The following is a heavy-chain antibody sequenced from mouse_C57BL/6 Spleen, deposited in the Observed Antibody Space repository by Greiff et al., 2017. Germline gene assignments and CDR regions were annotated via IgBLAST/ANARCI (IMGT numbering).Heavy chain of an antibody. Sequence: EVKLVESEGGLVQPGSSMKLSCTASGFTFSDYYMAWVRQVPEKGLEWVANINYDGSSTYYLDSLKSRFIISRDNAKNILYLQMSSLKSEDTATYYCARISLETAQAHYAMDYWGQGTSVTVSS. V-gene: IGHV5-16*01. J-gene: IGHJ4*01. CDR1: GFTFSDYY. D-gene: IGHD3-2*02. CDR2: INYDGSST. CDR3: ARISLETAQAHYAMDY.